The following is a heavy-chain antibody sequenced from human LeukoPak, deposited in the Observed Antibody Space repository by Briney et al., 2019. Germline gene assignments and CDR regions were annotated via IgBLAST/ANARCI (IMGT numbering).Heavy chain of an antibody. CDR2: ISAYNGNT. V-gene: IGHV1-18*01. D-gene: IGHD6-19*01. J-gene: IGHJ4*02. CDR1: GYTFTSYG. CDR3: ARHMTGPGIAVADTINFDY. Sequence: ASVKVSCKASGYTFTSYGISWVRQAPGQGLEWMGWISAYNGNTNYAQKLQGRVTMTTDTSTSTAYMELRSLRSDDTAVYYCARHMTGPGIAVADTINFDYWGQGTLVTVTS.